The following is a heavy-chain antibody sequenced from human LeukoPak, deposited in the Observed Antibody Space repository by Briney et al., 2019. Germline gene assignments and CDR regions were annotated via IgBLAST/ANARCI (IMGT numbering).Heavy chain of an antibody. CDR3: TRDPRVADY. V-gene: IGHV3-21*06. D-gene: IGHD5/OR15-5a*01. Sequence: GGSLRLSCAASGFSFSSNSMKWVRQAPGKGLEWVSVISVSSTYIHYADSVKGRFTISRDDAKNSLYLQMNSLRAEDTAVYYCTRDPRVADYWGQGTLVTVSS. J-gene: IGHJ4*02. CDR2: ISVSSTYI. CDR1: GFSFSSNS.